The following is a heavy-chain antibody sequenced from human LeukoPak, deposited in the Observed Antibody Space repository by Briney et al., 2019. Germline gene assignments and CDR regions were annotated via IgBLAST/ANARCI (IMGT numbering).Heavy chain of an antibody. V-gene: IGHV4-61*01. CDR2: IYYSGST. Sequence: SETLSLTCTVSGGSISNNNYYWSWIRQPPGKGLEWIGYIYYSGSTNYNPSLKSRVTISVDTSKNQFSLKLSSVTAADTAVYYCARVQESQIDYYFDYWGQGTLVTVSS. CDR3: ARVQESQIDYYFDY. CDR1: GGSISNNNYY. J-gene: IGHJ4*02. D-gene: IGHD3-9*01.